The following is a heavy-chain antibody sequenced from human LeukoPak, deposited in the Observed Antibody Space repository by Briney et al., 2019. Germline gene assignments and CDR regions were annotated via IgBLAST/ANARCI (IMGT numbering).Heavy chain of an antibody. CDR1: GVSVSSGSYY. CDR2: IYYSGST. V-gene: IGHV4-61*01. D-gene: IGHD4-17*01. Sequence: SETLSLTCTVSGVSVSSGSYYWSWIRQPPGKGLEWIGYIYYSGSTNYNPSLKSRVTISVDTSKNQFSLKLSSVTAADTAVYYCAVLYGDAETDYWGQGTLVTVSS. J-gene: IGHJ4*02. CDR3: AVLYGDAETDY.